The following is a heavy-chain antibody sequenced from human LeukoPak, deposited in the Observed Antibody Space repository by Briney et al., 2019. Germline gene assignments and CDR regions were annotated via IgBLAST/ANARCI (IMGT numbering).Heavy chain of an antibody. V-gene: IGHV4-59*01. D-gene: IGHD5-18*01. Sequence: SETLSLTCSVSGGSISTYYWNWIRQTPGKGLEWIGHISYGNTDYNPSLKSRVAISVDTSKNQFSLKLTSVTAADTAVYYCARDKAHSYGRYFDPWGQGALVTVS. J-gene: IGHJ5*02. CDR2: ISYGNT. CDR3: ARDKAHSYGRYFDP. CDR1: GGSISTYY.